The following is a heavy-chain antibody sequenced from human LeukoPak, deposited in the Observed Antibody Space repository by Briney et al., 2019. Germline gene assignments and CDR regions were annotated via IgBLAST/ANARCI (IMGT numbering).Heavy chain of an antibody. CDR3: ARGGPSSGYYYALDY. V-gene: IGHV1-2*02. Sequence: GASVKVSCKASGYTFTGYYMHWVRHAPGQGIEWMGWINPNSGGTNYAQKFQGRVTITRDTSISTAYLELSRLRSDDTAVYYCARGGPSSGYYYALDYWGQGTLVTVSS. CDR1: GYTFTGYY. CDR2: INPNSGGT. D-gene: IGHD3-22*01. J-gene: IGHJ4*02.